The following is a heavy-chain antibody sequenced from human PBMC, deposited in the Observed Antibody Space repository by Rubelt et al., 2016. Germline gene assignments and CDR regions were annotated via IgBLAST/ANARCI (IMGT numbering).Heavy chain of an antibody. CDR1: GGSFSGYY. CDR2: INHSGST. CDR3: ARADYYDSSGYHNWFDP. D-gene: IGHD3-22*01. J-gene: IGHJ5*02. V-gene: IGHV4-34*01. Sequence: QVQLQQWGAGLLKPSETLSLTCAVYGGSFSGYYWSWIRQPPGKGLEWIGEINHSGSTNYNPSLKSRVTISVDTAKNQFYLKLSSVTAADTAVYYCARADYYDSSGYHNWFDPWGQGTLVTVSS.